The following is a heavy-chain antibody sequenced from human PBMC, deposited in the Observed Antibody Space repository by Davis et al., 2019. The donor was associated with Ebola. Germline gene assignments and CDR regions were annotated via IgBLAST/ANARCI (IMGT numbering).Heavy chain of an antibody. CDR3: TRYTDDYHAIDW. D-gene: IGHD4-11*01. CDR2: INPDGSAK. Sequence: PGGSLRLSCEASGFTFSNFYMTWVRQAPGKGLEWVGYINPDGSAKHYVESVKGRFTISRDNAKSSLYLQMNSLRAEDTALYYCTRYTDDYHAIDWWGQGTLVTVSS. CDR1: GFTFSNFY. V-gene: IGHV3-7*01. J-gene: IGHJ4*02.